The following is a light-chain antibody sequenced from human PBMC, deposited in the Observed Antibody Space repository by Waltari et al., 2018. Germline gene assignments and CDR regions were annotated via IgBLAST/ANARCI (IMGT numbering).Light chain of an antibody. CDR1: QSVSSY. CDR3: QQRSNWPLMYA. V-gene: IGKV3-11*01. CDR2: DAS. J-gene: IGKJ2*01. Sequence: EIVLTQSPATLSLSPGERATLSCRASQSVSSYLAWYQQKPGQAPTLLIYDASNRATGIPARFSGSGPGTDFTLTISSLEPEDFAVYYCQQRSNWPLMYAFGQGSKLEIK.